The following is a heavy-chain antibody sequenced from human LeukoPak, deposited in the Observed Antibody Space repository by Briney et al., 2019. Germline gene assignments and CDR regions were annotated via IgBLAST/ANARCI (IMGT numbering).Heavy chain of an antibody. D-gene: IGHD2-21*02. Sequence: PSETLSLTCTVSGGSISSSSYYWGWIRQPPGKGLEWIGSIYYSGSTNYNPSLKSRVTISVDTSKNQFSLKLSSVTAADTAVYYCARAHCGGDCYSSWYFDLWGRGTLVTVSS. CDR2: IYYSGST. J-gene: IGHJ2*01. V-gene: IGHV4-39*07. CDR1: GGSISSSSYY. CDR3: ARAHCGGDCYSSWYFDL.